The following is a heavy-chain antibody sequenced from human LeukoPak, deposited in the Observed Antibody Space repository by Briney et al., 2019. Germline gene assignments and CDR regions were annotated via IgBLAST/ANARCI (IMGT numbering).Heavy chain of an antibody. CDR3: ARDRGHYYYGMDV. D-gene: IGHD6-25*01. J-gene: IGHJ6*01. V-gene: IGHV3-7*01. CDR1: GFSLNNYW. CDR2: TKEDGSEE. Sequence: GGSPRLSCAASGFSLNNYWMNWVRQAPGKGLEWVANTKEDGSEEYYVDSVKGRFTISRDNAKNSLYLQMSSLRAEDTAVYYCARDRGHYYYGMDVWGQGTTVTVSS.